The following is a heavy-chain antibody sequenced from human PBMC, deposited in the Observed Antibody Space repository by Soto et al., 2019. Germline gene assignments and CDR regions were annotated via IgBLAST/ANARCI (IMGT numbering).Heavy chain of an antibody. CDR3: ARSKGVAAADPLYYFDY. J-gene: IGHJ4*02. D-gene: IGHD6-13*01. CDR2: IIPIFGTA. Sequence: QVQLVQSGAEVKKPGSSVKVSCKASGGTFSSYAISWVRQAPGQGLEWMGGIIPIFGTANYAQKFQGRVTITADESTSTAYMELSSLRSEDTAVYYCARSKGVAAADPLYYFDYWGQGTLVTVSS. CDR1: GGTFSSYA. V-gene: IGHV1-69*01.